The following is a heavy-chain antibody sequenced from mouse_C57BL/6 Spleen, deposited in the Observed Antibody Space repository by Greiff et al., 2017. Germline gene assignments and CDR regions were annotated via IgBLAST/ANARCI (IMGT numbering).Heavy chain of an antibody. CDR1: GYTFTSYW. D-gene: IGHD2-4*01. CDR2: IHPNSGST. Sequence: QVQLQQPGAELVKPGASVKLSCKASGYTFTSYWMHWVKQRPGQGLEWIGMIHPNSGSTNYNEKFKSKATLTVDKSSSTAYMQLSSLTSEDSAVYYCARRYDYDLYAMDYWGQGTSVTVSS. J-gene: IGHJ4*01. CDR3: ARRYDYDLYAMDY. V-gene: IGHV1-64*01.